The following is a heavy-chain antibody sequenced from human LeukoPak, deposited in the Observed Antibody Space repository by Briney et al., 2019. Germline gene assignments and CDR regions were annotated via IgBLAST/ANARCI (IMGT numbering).Heavy chain of an antibody. Sequence: GGSLRLSCAASGFSFSDYYMAWIRQAPGKGLEWVSAISNNGGYTYYADSVQGRFTISRDNSKSTLCLQMNSLRAEDTAVYYCAKQLGYCSDGSCYFPYWGQGTLVTVSS. V-gene: IGHV3-23*01. CDR1: GFSFSDYY. CDR3: AKQLGYCSDGSCYFPY. J-gene: IGHJ4*02. D-gene: IGHD2-15*01. CDR2: ISNNGGYT.